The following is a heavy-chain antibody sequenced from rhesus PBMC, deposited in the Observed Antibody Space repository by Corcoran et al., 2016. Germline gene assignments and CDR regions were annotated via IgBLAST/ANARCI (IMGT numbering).Heavy chain of an antibody. CDR1: WFSLTTSGMG. J-gene: IGHJ3*01. Sequence: QVTLKESGPALVKPTQTLTLTCPFSWFSLTTSGMGVGWIRQPPGKALEWLALIYWDADKRYSTSLKSRLTISKDTSKNQVVLTMTNMDPVDTATYYCARGNLDAFDFWGQGLRVTVSS. V-gene: IGHV2-174*01. CDR3: ARGNLDAFDF. CDR2: IYWDADK.